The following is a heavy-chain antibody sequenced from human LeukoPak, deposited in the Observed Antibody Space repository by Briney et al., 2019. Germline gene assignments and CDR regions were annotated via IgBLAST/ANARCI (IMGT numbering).Heavy chain of an antibody. CDR1: GFTVSSNY. CDR2: IYGGVTT. D-gene: IGHD6-19*01. V-gene: IGHV3-53*01. Sequence: GGSLRLSCEASGFTVSSNYMSWVRQAPGKGLEWGSVIYGGVTTYYAESVKGRFPISRDTSKNTLYLQMNSLRAEDTAVYYCASWPGGWYGEDSWGQGTLVTVFS. CDR3: ASWPGGWYGEDS. J-gene: IGHJ4*02.